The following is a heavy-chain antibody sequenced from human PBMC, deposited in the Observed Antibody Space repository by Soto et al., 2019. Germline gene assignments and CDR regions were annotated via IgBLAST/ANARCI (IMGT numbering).Heavy chain of an antibody. CDR3: ARRGKRIVSTSVDYYYYGMDV. Sequence: GESLKISCKGSGYNFTNFWIGWVRQMPGEGLEWMGVIWPDDSDTTHSPSIQAQVTMSADKSISTAYLQWSSLKASDTAIYYCARRGKRIVSTSVDYYYYGMDVWGQGTTVTVSS. CDR2: IWPDDSDT. J-gene: IGHJ6*02. V-gene: IGHV5-51*01. D-gene: IGHD5-12*01. CDR1: GYNFTNFW.